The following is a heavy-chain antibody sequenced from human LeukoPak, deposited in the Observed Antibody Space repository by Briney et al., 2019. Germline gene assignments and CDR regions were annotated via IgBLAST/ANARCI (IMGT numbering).Heavy chain of an antibody. Sequence: WVRQLPGKGLEWVSGISWNSGSIGYADSVKGRFTISRDNAKNSLYLQMNSLRAEDTALYYCAKGMRRGTAMVTDFDYWGQGTLVTVSS. D-gene: IGHD5-18*01. J-gene: IGHJ4*02. CDR2: ISWNSGSI. CDR3: AKGMRRGTAMVTDFDY. V-gene: IGHV3-9*01.